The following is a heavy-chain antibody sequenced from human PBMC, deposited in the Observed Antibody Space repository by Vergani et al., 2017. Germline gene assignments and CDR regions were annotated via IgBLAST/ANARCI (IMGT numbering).Heavy chain of an antibody. CDR2: ISSSSSTI. CDR3: ARDRSYVYFDY. J-gene: IGHJ4*02. CDR1: GFTFDDYA. V-gene: IGHV3-48*01. Sequence: EVQLVESGGDLVQPGRSLRLSCAASGFTFDDYATHWVRQAPGKGPEWVSYISSSSSTIYYADSVKGRFTISRDNAKNSLYLQMNSLRAEDTAVYYCARDRSYVYFDYWGQGTLVTVSS. D-gene: IGHD3-16*01.